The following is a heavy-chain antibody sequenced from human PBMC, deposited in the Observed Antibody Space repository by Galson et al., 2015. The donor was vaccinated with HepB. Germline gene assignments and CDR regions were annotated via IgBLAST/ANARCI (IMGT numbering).Heavy chain of an antibody. Sequence: SLRLSCAASGFTFSSYGMHWVRQAPGKGLEWVAVIWYDGSNKYYADSVKGRFTISRDNSKNTLYLQMNSLRAEDTAVYYCARDRYYDFCSGYYNYYYGMDVWGQGTTVTVSS. CDR1: GFTFSSYG. CDR2: IWYDGSNK. V-gene: IGHV3-33*01. J-gene: IGHJ6*02. CDR3: ARDRYYDFCSGYYNYYYGMDV. D-gene: IGHD3-3*01.